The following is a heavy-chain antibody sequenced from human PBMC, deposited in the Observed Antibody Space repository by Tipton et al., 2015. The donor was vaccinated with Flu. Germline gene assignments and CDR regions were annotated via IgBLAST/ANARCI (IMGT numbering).Heavy chain of an antibody. Sequence: TLSLTCTVSGGPISSTTYFWNWIRQPAGKGLEWVGRIYSSGYATYSPSLKSRVTISVDTSRNQFSLTLTSVTAADTAVYFCAARIRTPGAFDSWGQGRLVTVSS. V-gene: IGHV4-61*02. CDR3: AARIRTPGAFDS. J-gene: IGHJ5*01. CDR2: IYSSGYA. CDR1: GGPISSTTYF. D-gene: IGHD1-1*01.